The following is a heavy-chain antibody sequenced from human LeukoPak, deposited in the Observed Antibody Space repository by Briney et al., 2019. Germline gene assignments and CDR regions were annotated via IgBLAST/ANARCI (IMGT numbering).Heavy chain of an antibody. J-gene: IGHJ6*03. CDR1: GFTFSSYW. V-gene: IGHV3-7*03. CDR3: ARDRYYDSSGYYYNNYYYYMDV. CDR2: IKQDGSEK. D-gene: IGHD3-22*01. Sequence: GGSLRLSCAASGFTFSSYWMSWVRQAPGKGLEWVANIKQDGSEKYYVDSVKGRFTISRDNAKNSLYLQMNSLRAEDTAVYYCARDRYYDSSGYYYNNYYYYMDVWGKGTTVTISS.